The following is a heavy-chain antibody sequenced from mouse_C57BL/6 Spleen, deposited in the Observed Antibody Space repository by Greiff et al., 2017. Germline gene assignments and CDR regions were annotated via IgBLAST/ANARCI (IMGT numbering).Heavy chain of an antibody. J-gene: IGHJ1*03. CDR2: IYPSDSET. CDR1: GYTFTSYW. Sequence: VQLQQPGAELVRPGSSVKLSCKASGYTFTSYWMDWVKQRPGQGLEWIGNIYPSDSETPYNQKFKDKATLTVDKSSSTAYMQLSSLTSEDSAVYFCARLGYSNYGYFDVWGTGTTVTVSA. D-gene: IGHD2-5*01. V-gene: IGHV1-61*01. CDR3: ARLGYSNYGYFDV.